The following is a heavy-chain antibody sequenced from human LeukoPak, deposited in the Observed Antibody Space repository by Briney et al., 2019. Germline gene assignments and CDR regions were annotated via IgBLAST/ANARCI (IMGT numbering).Heavy chain of an antibody. Sequence: RGSLRLSCAASGFTFSSYEMNWVRQAPGKGLEWVSYISSSGSTIYYADSVKGRFTISRDNAKNSLYLQMNSLRAEDTAVYYCARGDYGDPRWYFDLWGRGTLVTVSS. V-gene: IGHV3-48*03. D-gene: IGHD4-17*01. CDR3: ARGDYGDPRWYFDL. CDR1: GFTFSSYE. J-gene: IGHJ2*01. CDR2: ISSSGSTI.